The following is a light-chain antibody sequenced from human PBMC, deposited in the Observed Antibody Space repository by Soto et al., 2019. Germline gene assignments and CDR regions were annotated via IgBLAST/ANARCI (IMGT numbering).Light chain of an antibody. V-gene: IGKV3-20*01. CDR1: QTIRSNY. J-gene: IGKJ1*01. CDR2: GAS. Sequence: ETVLTQSPATLSLSPGERATLSCRASQTIRSNYLAWYRQTPGQAPRLLIYGASNTATGIADRFSGSGSGTDFTLIISRLEPEDFALYYCQQYGSSPWTFGQGTKVEIK. CDR3: QQYGSSPWT.